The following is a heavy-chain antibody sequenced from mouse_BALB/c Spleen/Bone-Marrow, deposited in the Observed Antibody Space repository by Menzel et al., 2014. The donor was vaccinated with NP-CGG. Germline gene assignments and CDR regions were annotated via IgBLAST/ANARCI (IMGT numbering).Heavy chain of an antibody. CDR3: ASYRYGWYFDV. Sequence: EVQLQQSGAELVKPGASVKLSCTASGFNIKDPYLHWVKQRPEQGLDWIGRIDPAIFTKYDPKFQGKATITADTSSNTAYLHLSSLTSEDTAAYYCASYRYGWYFDVWGAGTTVTVSS. CDR2: IDPAIFT. CDR1: GFNIKDPY. V-gene: IGHV14-3*02. J-gene: IGHJ1*01. D-gene: IGHD2-14*01.